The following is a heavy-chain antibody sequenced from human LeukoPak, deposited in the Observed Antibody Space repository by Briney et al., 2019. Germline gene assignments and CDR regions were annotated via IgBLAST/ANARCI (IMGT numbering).Heavy chain of an antibody. CDR2: ITDSGSSI. Sequence: NPGGSLRLSCAAFGFTFRDYNMNWVRQAPGQGLEWVSYITDSGSSIRYADSVNGRFTISRDNAKNSLYLQMNSLRAEDSAVYYCARSTSLTGGGVDVWGRGTTVTVSS. CDR1: GFTFRDYN. CDR3: ARSTSLTGGGVDV. D-gene: IGHD3-9*01. J-gene: IGHJ6*02. V-gene: IGHV3-11*01.